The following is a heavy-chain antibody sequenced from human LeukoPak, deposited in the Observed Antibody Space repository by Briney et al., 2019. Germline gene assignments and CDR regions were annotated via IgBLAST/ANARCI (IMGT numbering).Heavy chain of an antibody. D-gene: IGHD2-15*01. CDR3: ATSLRTGGIFDY. CDR1: GFTFSNYN. J-gene: IGHJ4*02. CDR2: ISSSGSYI. V-gene: IGHV3-21*01. Sequence: KSGGSLRLSCAASGFTFSNYNMNWVRKAPGKGLEWVSSISSSGSYIYYADSMKGRFTISRDNAKNSLFLQMNSLRAEDTAVYYCATSLRTGGIFDYWGQGTLVTVSS.